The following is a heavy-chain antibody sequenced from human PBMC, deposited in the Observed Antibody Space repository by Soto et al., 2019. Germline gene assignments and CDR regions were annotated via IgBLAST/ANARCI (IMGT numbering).Heavy chain of an antibody. CDR1: GYTFTSYG. Sequence: ASVKVSCKASGYTFTSYGISWVRQAPGQGLEWMGWISAYNGNTNYAQKLQGRVTMTTDTSTSTAYMELRSLRSDDTAVYYCARDVGLLDSSGWYDRPYYYYGMDVWGQGTTVTVSS. CDR2: ISAYNGNT. D-gene: IGHD6-19*01. CDR3: ARDVGLLDSSGWYDRPYYYYGMDV. J-gene: IGHJ6*02. V-gene: IGHV1-18*01.